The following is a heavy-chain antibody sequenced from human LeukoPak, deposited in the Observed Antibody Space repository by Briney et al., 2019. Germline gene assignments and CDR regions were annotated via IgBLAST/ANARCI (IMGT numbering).Heavy chain of an antibody. CDR2: ISGSGGST. J-gene: IGHJ3*02. V-gene: IGHV3-23*01. Sequence: GGSLRLSCAASGFTFSSYAMSWVRQAPGKGLEWVSAISGSGGSTYYADSVKGRFTISRDNSKNTLYLQMNSLRAEDTAVYYCAKGSGIFGVVTLEAFDIWGQGTMVTVSS. CDR3: AKGSGIFGVVTLEAFDI. D-gene: IGHD3-3*01. CDR1: GFTFSSYA.